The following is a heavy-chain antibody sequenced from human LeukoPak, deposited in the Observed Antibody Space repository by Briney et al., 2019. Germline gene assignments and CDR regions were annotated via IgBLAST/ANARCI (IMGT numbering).Heavy chain of an antibody. CDR1: GGSISSSSYY. CDR2: IYYSGST. V-gene: IGHV4-39*01. Sequence: NPSETLSLTCTVSGGSISSSSYYWGWIRQPPGKGLEWIGSIYYSGSTYYNPSLKSRVTISVDTSKNQFSLKLSSVTAADTAVYYCAIQNYYGSGSSANWGQGTLVTVSS. D-gene: IGHD3-10*01. J-gene: IGHJ4*02. CDR3: AIQNYYGSGSSAN.